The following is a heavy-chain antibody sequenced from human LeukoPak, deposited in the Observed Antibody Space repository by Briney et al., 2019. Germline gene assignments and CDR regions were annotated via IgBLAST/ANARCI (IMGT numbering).Heavy chain of an antibody. D-gene: IGHD6-6*01. CDR1: VGSICANY. V-gene: IGHV4-59*01. CDR3: ARFGTSSSRFFDQ. J-gene: IGHJ4*02. CDR2: IHYSGTT. Sequence: SETLSLTCTVSVGSICANYGSWIRQPPGKGLEWIGYIHYSGTTNYYPSLKSRVTIALDTSKNQFSLKLNSVTAADTAVYYCARFGTSSSRFFDQWGQGTLVTVSS.